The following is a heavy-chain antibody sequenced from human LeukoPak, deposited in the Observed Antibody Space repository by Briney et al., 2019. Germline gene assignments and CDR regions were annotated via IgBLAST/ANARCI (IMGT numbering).Heavy chain of an antibody. J-gene: IGHJ4*02. V-gene: IGHV4-59*01. Sequence: PSETLSLTCTVSGDSISSYYWSWILQPPGKGLEWIGYLYYSGSNNYNPSLKSRVTISVDMSKNQFSLKLSSVTAADTAVYYCARFRGSAKGDYWGQGTLVTVSS. CDR3: ARFRGSAKGDY. D-gene: IGHD3-10*01. CDR2: LYYSGSN. CDR1: GDSISSYY.